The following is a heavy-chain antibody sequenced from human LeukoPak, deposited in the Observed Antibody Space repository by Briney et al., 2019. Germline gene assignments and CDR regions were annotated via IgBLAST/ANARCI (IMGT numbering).Heavy chain of an antibody. Sequence: SVKVSCKASGGTFSSYAISWVRQAPGQGLEWMGGIIPIFGAANYAQKFQGRVTITADKSTSTAYMELSSLRSEDTAVYYCAREGYSYGYDYWGQGTLVTVSS. CDR2: IIPIFGAA. CDR1: GGTFSSYA. CDR3: AREGYSYGYDY. D-gene: IGHD5-18*01. J-gene: IGHJ4*02. V-gene: IGHV1-69*06.